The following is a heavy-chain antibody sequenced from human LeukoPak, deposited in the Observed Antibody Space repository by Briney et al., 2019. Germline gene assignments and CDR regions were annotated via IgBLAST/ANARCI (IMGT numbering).Heavy chain of an antibody. V-gene: IGHV4-31*03. CDR1: GGSISSGGYY. D-gene: IGHD3-22*01. CDR3: ARAPGYYDSSGSPWFDP. Sequence: SQTLSLTCTVSGGSISSGGYYWSWLRQHPGKGLEWIGYIYYSGSTYYNPSLKSRVTISVDTSKNQFSLKLSSVTAADTAVYYCARAPGYYDSSGSPWFDPWGQGTLVTVSS. CDR2: IYYSGST. J-gene: IGHJ5*02.